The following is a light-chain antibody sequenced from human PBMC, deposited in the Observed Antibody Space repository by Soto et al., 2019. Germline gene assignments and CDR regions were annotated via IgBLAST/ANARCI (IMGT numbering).Light chain of an antibody. CDR2: SNN. J-gene: IGLJ3*02. CDR1: SSNIGSNY. V-gene: IGLV1-47*02. Sequence: QSVLTQPPSASGTPGQRVTISCSGSSSNIGSNYVYWYQQLPGTAPKLLIYSNNQRPSGVPDRFSGSKSGTSASLAISGLRSEDEADYCCAAWDDSLSGWVFGGGTKLTVL. CDR3: AAWDDSLSGWV.